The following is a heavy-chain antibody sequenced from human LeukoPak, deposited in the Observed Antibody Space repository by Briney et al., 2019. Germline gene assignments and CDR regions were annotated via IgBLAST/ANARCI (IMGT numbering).Heavy chain of an antibody. V-gene: IGHV1-18*01. CDR1: GYTVISYG. CDR2: TTTSNVNT. J-gene: IGHJ4*02. D-gene: IGHD2-8*01. CDR3: GRVINGFIDY. Sequence: ASVKVSCKASGYTVISYGISWVRQSPGQGLEWMGWTTTSNVNTNYEQKFQGKFTMTSDTSTRTAYMQLRSLRSDDTAVYYCGRVINGFIDYWGQGTVVTVSS.